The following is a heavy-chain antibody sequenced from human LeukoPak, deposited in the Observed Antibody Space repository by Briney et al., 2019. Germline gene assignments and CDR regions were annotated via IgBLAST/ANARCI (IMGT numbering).Heavy chain of an antibody. CDR3: AKVRTGHYDY. CDR2: ISGSGGST. CDR1: GFTFSSYA. Sequence: GGSLRLSCAASGFTFSSYAMSWVRQAPGKGLEWVSAISGSGGSTYYADSVKGRFTISRDDSKNTLYVQMNSLRAEDTAVYYCAKVRTGHYDYWGQGTLVTVSS. J-gene: IGHJ4*02. D-gene: IGHD3/OR15-3a*01. V-gene: IGHV3-23*01.